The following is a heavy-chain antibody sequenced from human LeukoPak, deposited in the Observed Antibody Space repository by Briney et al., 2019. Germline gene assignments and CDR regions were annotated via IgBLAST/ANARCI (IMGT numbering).Heavy chain of an antibody. D-gene: IGHD4-17*01. CDR2: IYYSGST. CDR3: ARHNYGDYFPALSLDY. Sequence: SETLSLTCTVSGGSISGYYWGWIRQPPGKGLEYIGYIYYSGSTNYNPSLKSRVTISVDTSKNQFSLKLGSVTAADTAVYYCARHNYGDYFPALSLDYWGQGTLVTVSS. J-gene: IGHJ4*02. V-gene: IGHV4-59*08. CDR1: GGSISGYY.